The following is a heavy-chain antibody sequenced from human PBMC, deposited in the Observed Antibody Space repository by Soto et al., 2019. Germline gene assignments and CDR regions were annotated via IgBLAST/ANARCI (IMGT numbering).Heavy chain of an antibody. CDR1: GGSFSDFY. CDR2: INHIGYT. J-gene: IGHJ4*02. V-gene: IGHV4-34*02. Sequence: QVQLQQWGAGLLKPSETLSLTCAVSGGSFSDFYWTWIRQLPGTGLEWIGEINHIGYTNYNPSLESRVDISVDTSKNQFSLNLRSVTAADTAVYYCGPRGAVAPRGYWGQGTLVTVSS. CDR3: GPRGAVAPRGY. D-gene: IGHD2-15*01.